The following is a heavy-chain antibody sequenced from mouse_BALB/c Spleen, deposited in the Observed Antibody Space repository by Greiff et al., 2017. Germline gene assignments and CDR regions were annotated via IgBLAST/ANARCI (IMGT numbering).Heavy chain of an antibody. CDR1: GYSFTDYI. CDR2: INPYYGST. V-gene: IGHV1-39*01. CDR3: ARGIYYDYTWFAY. J-gene: IGHJ3*01. Sequence: VQLKQTGPELVKPGASVKISCKASGYSFTDYIMLWVKQSHGKSLEWIGNINPYYGSTSYNLKFKGKATLTVDKSSSTAYMQLNSLTSEDSAVYYCARGIYYDYTWFAYWGQGTLVTVSA. D-gene: IGHD2-4*01.